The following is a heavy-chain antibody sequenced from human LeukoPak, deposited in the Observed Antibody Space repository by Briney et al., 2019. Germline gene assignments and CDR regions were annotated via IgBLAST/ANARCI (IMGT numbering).Heavy chain of an antibody. V-gene: IGHV3-30*02. Sequence: GGSLRLSCAASGFTFSSYGMHWVRQAPGKGLDWVAFIHHDGSNKYYADSVRGRYTISRDNSKNTLYLQMNSLRAEDTAVYAKGDKMLTWRRTYNRFDPWGQGTLVTVSS. CDR2: IHHDGSNK. J-gene: IGHJ5*02. CDR1: GFTFSSYG. D-gene: IGHD3-16*01. CDR3: GDKMLTWRRTYNRFDP.